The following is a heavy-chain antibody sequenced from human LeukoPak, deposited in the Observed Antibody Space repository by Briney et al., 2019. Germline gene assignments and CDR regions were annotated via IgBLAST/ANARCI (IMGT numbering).Heavy chain of an antibody. CDR2: ISGSGGST. V-gene: IGHV3-23*01. J-gene: IGHJ6*02. D-gene: IGHD6-19*01. Sequence: GGSLRLSCAASGFTFSSYAMSRVRQAPGKGLEWVSAISGSGGSTYYADSVKGRFTISRDNSKNTLYLQMNSLRAEDTAVYYCAKIGLINSRAVAAYYYYGMDVWGQGTTVTVSS. CDR1: GFTFSSYA. CDR3: AKIGLINSRAVAAYYYYGMDV.